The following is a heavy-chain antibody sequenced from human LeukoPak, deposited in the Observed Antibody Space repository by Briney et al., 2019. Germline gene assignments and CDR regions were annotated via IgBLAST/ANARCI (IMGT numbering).Heavy chain of an antibody. Sequence: PGGSLRLSCAASGFTFSSYAMSWIRQAPGKGLEWVAFIRYDGSNKYYADSVKGRFTISRDNSKNTLYLQMNSLRAEDTAVYYCAKEKGDYASDWFDPWGQGTLVTVSS. CDR1: GFTFSSYA. V-gene: IGHV3-30*02. D-gene: IGHD4-17*01. J-gene: IGHJ5*02. CDR2: IRYDGSNK. CDR3: AKEKGDYASDWFDP.